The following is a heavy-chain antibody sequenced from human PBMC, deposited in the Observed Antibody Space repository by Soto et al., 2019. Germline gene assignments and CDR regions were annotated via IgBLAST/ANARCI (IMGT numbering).Heavy chain of an antibody. CDR2: ISAYNGNT. CDR3: ASAHCSSTSCYWALNWFDP. V-gene: IGHV1-18*01. D-gene: IGHD2-2*01. Sequence: ASVKVSCKASGYTFTSYGISWVRQAPGQGLEWTGWISAYNGNTNYAQKLQGRVTITTDTSTSTAYMELRSLRSDDPAVYYCASAHCSSTSCYWALNWFDPWGQGTRVTLPS. CDR1: GYTFTSYG. J-gene: IGHJ5*02.